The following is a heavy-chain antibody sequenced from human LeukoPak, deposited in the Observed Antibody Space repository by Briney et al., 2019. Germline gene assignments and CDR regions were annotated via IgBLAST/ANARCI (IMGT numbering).Heavy chain of an antibody. J-gene: IGHJ4*02. D-gene: IGHD2-2*01. CDR2: TRYDGSNK. CDR3: AKDLIVVVPAANSQGFDY. CDR1: GFTFSSYG. V-gene: IGHV3-30*02. Sequence: PGGSLRLSCAASGFTFSSYGMHWVRQAPGKGLEWVAFTRYDGSNKYYADSVMGRFAISRDNSKNTLYLQMNSLRAEDTAVYYCAKDLIVVVPAANSQGFDYWGQGTLVTVSS.